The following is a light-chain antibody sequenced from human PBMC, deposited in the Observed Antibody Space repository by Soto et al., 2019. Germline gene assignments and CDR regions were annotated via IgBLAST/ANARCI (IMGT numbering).Light chain of an antibody. CDR3: QEYSRD. V-gene: IGKV1-5*01. CDR2: EAS. CDR1: RNITFW. Sequence: DRVTHTCRASRNITFWLAWYQQKPGKAPKVLIYEASNLESGVPSRFSGSGSGTEFTLTISSLQPDDFATYYCQEYSRDFGGGTKVDIK. J-gene: IGKJ4*01.